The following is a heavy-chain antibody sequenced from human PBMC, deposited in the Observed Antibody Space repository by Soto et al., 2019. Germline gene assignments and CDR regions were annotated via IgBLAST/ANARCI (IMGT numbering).Heavy chain of an antibody. CDR2: ISAYNGNT. V-gene: IGHV1-18*04. CDR1: GYTFTSYG. CDR3: ARDTRQWEPTGGYYCGMDV. J-gene: IGHJ6*02. Sequence: GASVKVSCKASGYTFTSYGISWVRQAPGQGLEWMGWISAYNGNTNYAQKLQGRVTMTTDTSTSTAYMELRSLRSDDTAVYYCARDTRQWEPTGGYYCGMDVWGQGTTVTVSS. D-gene: IGHD1-26*01.